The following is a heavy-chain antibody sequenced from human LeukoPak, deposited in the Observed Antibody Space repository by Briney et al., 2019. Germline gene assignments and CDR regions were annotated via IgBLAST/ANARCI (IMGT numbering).Heavy chain of an antibody. CDR3: AGGLGFITDR. Sequence: PGGSLRLSCAASGFTFSTYGMHWVRQAPGRGLEWVAIIKQDGSEKYYVDSVKGRFTISRDNAKNSLYLQMNSLRAEDMAVHYCAGGLGFITDRWGQGTLVTVSS. J-gene: IGHJ4*02. V-gene: IGHV3-7*01. CDR1: GFTFSTYG. CDR2: IKQDGSEK. D-gene: IGHD1-20*01.